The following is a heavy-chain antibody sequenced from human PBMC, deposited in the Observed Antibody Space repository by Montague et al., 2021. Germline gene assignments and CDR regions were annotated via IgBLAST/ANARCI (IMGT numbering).Heavy chain of an antibody. D-gene: IGHD6-19*01. Sequence: PALVKPTQTLTLTCNFSGFSLNTRAVGVGWIRQPPGKALEWLALIYWNDEKRYSPSLKSRLTITKDTSKNQVVLTMTNADPVDTVTYYCASHNSGWYSDFDYWSQGTLVTVSS. CDR2: IYWNDEK. V-gene: IGHV2-5*01. J-gene: IGHJ4*02. CDR1: GFSLNTRAVG. CDR3: ASHNSGWYSDFDY.